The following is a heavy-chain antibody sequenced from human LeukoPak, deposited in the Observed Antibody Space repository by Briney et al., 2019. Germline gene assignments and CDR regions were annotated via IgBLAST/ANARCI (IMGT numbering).Heavy chain of an antibody. V-gene: IGHV3-48*01. CDR3: ARGIAEIDY. Sequence: AGGSLRLSCAASGFTFSSYSMLWVRQAPGKGLEWVSYISSSSSTIYYADSVKGRFTISRDNAKNSLYLQMNTLRAEDTAVYYCARGIAEIDYWGQGTLVTVSS. CDR1: GFTFSSYS. CDR2: ISSSSSTI. J-gene: IGHJ4*02. D-gene: IGHD1-14*01.